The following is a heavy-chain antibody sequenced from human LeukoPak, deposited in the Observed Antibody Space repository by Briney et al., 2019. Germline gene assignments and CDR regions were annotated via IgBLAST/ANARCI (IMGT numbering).Heavy chain of an antibody. CDR3: ARAPRIAAAGRRPAPPDY. V-gene: IGHV4-39*01. D-gene: IGHD6-13*01. Sequence: PSETLSLTCTVSGGSIRSSYYYWGWIRQPPGKGLEWIGSIYDSGSTYYNPSLKSRVTVSVDTSKNQFSLKLNSVTAADTAVYYCARAPRIAAAGRRPAPPDYWGQGTLVTVSS. CDR2: IYDSGST. CDR1: GGSIRSSYYY. J-gene: IGHJ4*02.